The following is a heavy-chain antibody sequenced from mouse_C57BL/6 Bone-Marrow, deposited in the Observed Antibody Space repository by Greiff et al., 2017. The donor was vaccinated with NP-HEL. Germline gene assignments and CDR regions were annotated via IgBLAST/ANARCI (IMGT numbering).Heavy chain of an antibody. J-gene: IGHJ4*01. Sequence: DVKLVESGGGLVKPGGSLKLSCAASGFTFSDYGMHWVRQAPEKGLEWVAYISSGSSTIYYVDTVKGRFTISRDNAKNTLFLQMTSLRSEDTAMYYCARDDYDSYYYAMDYWGQGTSVTVSS. CDR1: GFTFSDYG. CDR2: ISSGSSTI. V-gene: IGHV5-17*01. D-gene: IGHD2-4*01. CDR3: ARDDYDSYYYAMDY.